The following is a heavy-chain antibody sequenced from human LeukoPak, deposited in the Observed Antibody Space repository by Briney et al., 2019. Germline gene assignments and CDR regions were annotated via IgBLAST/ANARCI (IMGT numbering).Heavy chain of an antibody. CDR1: GGSISSYY. D-gene: IGHD4-17*01. Sequence: SETLPLTCTVSGGSISSYYWSWIRQPPGKGLEWIGYIYYSGSTNYNPSLKSRVTISVDTSKNQFSLKLSSVTAADTAVYYCASIAVANYGDHTAFDIWGQGTMVTVSS. V-gene: IGHV4-59*01. CDR2: IYYSGST. J-gene: IGHJ3*02. CDR3: ASIAVANYGDHTAFDI.